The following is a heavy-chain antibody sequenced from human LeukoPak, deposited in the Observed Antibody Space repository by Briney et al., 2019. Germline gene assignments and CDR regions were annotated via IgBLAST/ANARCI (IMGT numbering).Heavy chain of an antibody. V-gene: IGHV4-34*01. Sequence: SETLSLTCAVYGGSFSGYYWSWIRQPPGKGLEWIGEINHSGSTNYNPSLKSRVTISVDTSKNQFSLKLSSVTAADTAVYYCARGATRRKNAFDIWGQGTMVTVSS. J-gene: IGHJ3*02. CDR2: INHSGST. CDR1: GGSFSGYY. D-gene: IGHD6-25*01. CDR3: ARGATRRKNAFDI.